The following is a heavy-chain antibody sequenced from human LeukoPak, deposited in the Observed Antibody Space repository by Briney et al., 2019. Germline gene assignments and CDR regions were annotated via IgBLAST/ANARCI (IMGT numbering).Heavy chain of an antibody. CDR2: IRYDGSII. D-gene: IGHD3-10*01. Sequence: PGGSLRLSCAASGFTFSSYGMSWVRQAPGKGLEWVAFIRYDGSIIYYADSVKGRFTISRDNSKNTLYLQMNSLRAEDTAVYYCAKALGTAMVRGVIDYWGQGTPVTVSS. CDR3: AKALGTAMVRGVIDY. CDR1: GFTFSSYG. J-gene: IGHJ4*02. V-gene: IGHV3-30*02.